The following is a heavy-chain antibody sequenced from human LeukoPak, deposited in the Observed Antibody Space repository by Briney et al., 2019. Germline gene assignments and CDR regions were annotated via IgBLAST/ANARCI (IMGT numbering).Heavy chain of an antibody. Sequence: GGSLRLSCAASGFTFSSYGMHWVRQAPGKGLEWVAVISYDGSNKYYADSVKGRFTISGDNSKNTVSLQMTNLRADDTARYYCVKEERGYSYGDYWGQGTLVTVSS. J-gene: IGHJ4*02. D-gene: IGHD5-18*01. CDR1: GFTFSSYG. V-gene: IGHV3-30*18. CDR3: VKEERGYSYGDY. CDR2: ISYDGSNK.